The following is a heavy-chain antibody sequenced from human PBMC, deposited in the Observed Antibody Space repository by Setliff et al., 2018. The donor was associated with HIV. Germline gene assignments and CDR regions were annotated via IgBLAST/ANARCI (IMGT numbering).Heavy chain of an antibody. J-gene: IGHJ4*02. CDR3: AWGMTAIPEY. V-gene: IGHV4-34*01. CDR2: ISHSGST. Sequence: SETLSLTCAVYGGSFSGYFCIWVRQPPGEGLEWIGEISHSGSTNYNPSLESRVTISLDTSTKQFSLHLSSVTAADTAVYYCAWGMTAIPEYWGQGTLVTVSS. D-gene: IGHD2-21*02. CDR1: GGSFSGYF.